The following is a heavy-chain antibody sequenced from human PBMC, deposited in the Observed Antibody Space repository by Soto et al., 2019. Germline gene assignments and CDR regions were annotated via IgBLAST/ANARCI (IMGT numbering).Heavy chain of an antibody. V-gene: IGHV3-74*01. CDR1: GFTFSSYW. CDR3: ARVDFWSGYYPGP. Sequence: GGSLRLSCAASGFTFSSYWMHWVRQAPGKGLVGVSRINSDGSSTSYADSVKGRFTISRDNAKNTLYLQMNSLRAEDTAVYYCARVDFWSGYYPGPWGQGTLVTVSS. D-gene: IGHD3-3*01. J-gene: IGHJ5*02. CDR2: INSDGSST.